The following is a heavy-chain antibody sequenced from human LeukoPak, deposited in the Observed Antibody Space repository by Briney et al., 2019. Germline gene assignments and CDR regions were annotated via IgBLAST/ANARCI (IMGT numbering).Heavy chain of an antibody. CDR1: GGSISSSSYY. CDR3: ARLVRYSSSSPGVWYYYYGMDV. J-gene: IGHJ6*01. Sequence: PSETLSLTCTVSGGSISSSSYYWGWIRQPPGKGLEWIGSIYYSGSFYYNPSLKSRVTISVDTSKNQFSLKLSSVTAADTAVYYCARLVRYSSSSPGVWYYYYGMDVWGQGTTVTVSS. CDR2: IYYSGSF. D-gene: IGHD6-6*01. V-gene: IGHV4-39*07.